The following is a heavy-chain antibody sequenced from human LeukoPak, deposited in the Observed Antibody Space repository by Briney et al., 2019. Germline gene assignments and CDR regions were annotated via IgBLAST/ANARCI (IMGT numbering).Heavy chain of an antibody. CDR1: GFTFSSYD. CDR2: IGTAGDT. V-gene: IGHV3-13*01. Sequence: PGGSLRLSCAASGFTFSSYDMHWVRQATGKGLEWVSAIGTAGDTYYPGSVKGRFTISRENAKNSLYLQMNSLRAGDTAVYYCARGGGGSYPLAPFDYWGQGTLVTVSS. CDR3: ARGGGGSYPLAPFDY. D-gene: IGHD1-26*01. J-gene: IGHJ4*02.